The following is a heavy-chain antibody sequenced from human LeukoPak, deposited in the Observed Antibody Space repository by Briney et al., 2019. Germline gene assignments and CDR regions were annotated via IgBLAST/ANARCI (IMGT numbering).Heavy chain of an antibody. J-gene: IGHJ4*02. V-gene: IGHV3-23*01. CDR2: ISGSGGST. D-gene: IGHD3-10*01. CDR3: ARVNGFGELLWPFDY. CDR1: GFTFSNYA. Sequence: GGSLRLSCAASGFTFSNYAMSWVRQAPGKGLECVSAISGSGGSTYYADSVKGRFTVSRDNAKNSLYLQMNSLRAEDTAVYYCARVNGFGELLWPFDYWGQGTLVTVSS.